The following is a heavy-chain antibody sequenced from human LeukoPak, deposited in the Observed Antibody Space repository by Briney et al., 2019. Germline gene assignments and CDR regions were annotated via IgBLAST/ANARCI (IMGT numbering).Heavy chain of an antibody. D-gene: IGHD2-15*01. CDR1: GYTFTGYY. CDR2: IHPDSDGT. CDR3: ARLIEGSSVDY. J-gene: IGHJ4*02. Sequence: ASVKVSCKASGYTFTGYYMHWVRQAPGQGLEWMGWIHPDSDGTNYAQKFQGRVTMTRDTSISTIYMELSSLKSDDTAIYYCARLIEGSSVDYWGQGTLVTVSS. V-gene: IGHV1-2*02.